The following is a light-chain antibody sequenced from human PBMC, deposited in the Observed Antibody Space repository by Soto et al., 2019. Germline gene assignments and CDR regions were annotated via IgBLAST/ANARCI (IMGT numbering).Light chain of an antibody. CDR1: QSINNW. J-gene: IGKJ1*01. CDR3: LQYNNDPWT. V-gene: IGKV1-5*01. Sequence: DIHMTQSPSTLSASVGDRVTITCRASQSINNWLAWYQQKPGEAPRLLIYDASSLESGVPSRFSGSGSGTELTLTISSLQPDDFATYYCLQYNNDPWTFGQGTKVDIK. CDR2: DAS.